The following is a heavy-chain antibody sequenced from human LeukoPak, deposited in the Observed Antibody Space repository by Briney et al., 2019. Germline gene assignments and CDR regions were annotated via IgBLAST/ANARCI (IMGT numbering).Heavy chain of an antibody. CDR1: GYTFTSYG. CDR3: ARGRMQQLVPEYYFDY. D-gene: IGHD6-13*01. Sequence: ASVKVSCKASGYTFTSYGISWVRQAPGQGLEWMGWINAYNGNTNYAQKLQGRVTMTTDTSTSTAYMELRSLRSDDTAVYYCARGRMQQLVPEYYFDYWGEGTLVTVSS. CDR2: INAYNGNT. J-gene: IGHJ4*02. V-gene: IGHV1-18*01.